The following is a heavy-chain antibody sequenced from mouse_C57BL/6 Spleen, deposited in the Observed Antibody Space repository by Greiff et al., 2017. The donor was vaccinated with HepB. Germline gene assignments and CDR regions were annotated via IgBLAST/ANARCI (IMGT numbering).Heavy chain of an antibody. J-gene: IGHJ3*01. V-gene: IGHV1-43*01. Sequence: VQLQQSGPELVKPGASVKISCKASGYSFTGYYMHWVKQSSEKSLEWIGEINPSTGGTSYNQKFKGKATLTVDKSSSTAYMQLKSLTSEDSAVYYCARKGARAAWFAYWGQGTLVTVSA. D-gene: IGHD3-1*01. CDR3: ARKGARAAWFAY. CDR2: INPSTGGT. CDR1: GYSFTGYY.